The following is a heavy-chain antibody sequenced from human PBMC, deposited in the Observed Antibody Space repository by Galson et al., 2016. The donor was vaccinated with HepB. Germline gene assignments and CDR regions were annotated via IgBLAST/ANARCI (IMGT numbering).Heavy chain of an antibody. CDR3: ARDPLNCSSTSCYDYYYYGMDV. J-gene: IGHJ6*02. V-gene: IGHV1-3*01. CDR1: GYTFTSYA. D-gene: IGHD2-2*01. Sequence: SVKVSCKASGYTFTSYAMHWVRQAPGQRLEWMGWINPGNGNTKYSQKFQGRVTITRDTSASTACMELSSLRSEDTAVYYCARDPLNCSSTSCYDYYYYGMDVWGQGTTVTVSS. CDR2: INPGNGNT.